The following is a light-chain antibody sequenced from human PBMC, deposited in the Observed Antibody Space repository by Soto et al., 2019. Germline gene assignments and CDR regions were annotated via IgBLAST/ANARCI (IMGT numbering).Light chain of an antibody. CDR3: QQRSDWPPIT. CDR1: QSVSRTY. Sequence: EIELTQSPGTLSLSPGERATLYCRASQSVSRTYLAWYQQKPVQAPRLLIYDGSNRATGIPARFSGSGSGTDFTLTISSLEPEDFAVYYCQQRSDWPPITFGQGTRLEI. V-gene: IGKV3-11*01. CDR2: DGS. J-gene: IGKJ5*01.